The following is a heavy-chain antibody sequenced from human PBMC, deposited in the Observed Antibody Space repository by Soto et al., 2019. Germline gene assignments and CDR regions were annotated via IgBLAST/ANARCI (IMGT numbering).Heavy chain of an antibody. D-gene: IGHD6-19*01. CDR3: AKARRVYSSTWFFFDS. V-gene: IGHV3-23*01. CDR1: GFTFSNFA. CDR2: INGGGGHT. Sequence: EVQLLQSGGGLVQPGGSLRLSCAAYGFTFSNFAMRWIRQAPGKGLEWVSGINGGGGHTDYADSVKGRFTISRDNSKNTLSRQLSSLRAEDTAVYYCAKARRVYSSTWFFFDSWGHGTLVTVSS. J-gene: IGHJ4*01.